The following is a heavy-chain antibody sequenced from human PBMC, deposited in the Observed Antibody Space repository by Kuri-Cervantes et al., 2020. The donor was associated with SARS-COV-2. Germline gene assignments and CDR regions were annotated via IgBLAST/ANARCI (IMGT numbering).Heavy chain of an antibody. CDR2: ISNSSSTI. CDR1: GFIFSSHS. J-gene: IGHJ4*02. V-gene: IGHV3-48*01. CDR3: ASNGWGFRDPGGVSGFDY. Sequence: GGSLRLSCAASGFIFSSHSMNWVRQAPGKGLEWVSYISNSSSTIYYADSVKGRFTISRDNAKNSLYLQMNSLRAEDTAVYYCASNGWGFRDPGGVSGFDYWGQGTRGTVSS. D-gene: IGHD3-16*01.